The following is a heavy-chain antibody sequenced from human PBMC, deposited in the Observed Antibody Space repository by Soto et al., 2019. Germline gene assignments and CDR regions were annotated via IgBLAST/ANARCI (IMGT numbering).Heavy chain of an antibody. D-gene: IGHD3-16*01. CDR1: GYTFTKYG. CDR2: ISGSSGNA. Sequence: QVQLVQSGAEVKNPGASVKVSCKTSGYTFTKYGVGWVRQAPGQGLEWMGWISGSSGNANYAEKEHGRITLTTCTSRSTTYIELRSLRSGGAAVYYCAREMAGLGGEYDYWGQGTLVNVSS. V-gene: IGHV1-18*01. J-gene: IGHJ4*02. CDR3: AREMAGLGGEYDY.